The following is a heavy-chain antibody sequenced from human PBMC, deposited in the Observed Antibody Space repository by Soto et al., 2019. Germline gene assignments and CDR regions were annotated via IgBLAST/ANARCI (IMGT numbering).Heavy chain of an antibody. J-gene: IGHJ6*02. Sequence: GGSLRLSCAASGFTFSNAWMNWVRQAPGKGLEWVGRIKSKTDGGTTDYAAPVKGRFTISRDDSKNTLYLQMNSLKTEDTAVYYCTTGGYCSGGSCYSFAYYYYYGMDVWGQGTTVTVSS. CDR2: IKSKTDGGTT. D-gene: IGHD2-15*01. CDR3: TTGGYCSGGSCYSFAYYYYYGMDV. V-gene: IGHV3-15*07. CDR1: GFTFSNAW.